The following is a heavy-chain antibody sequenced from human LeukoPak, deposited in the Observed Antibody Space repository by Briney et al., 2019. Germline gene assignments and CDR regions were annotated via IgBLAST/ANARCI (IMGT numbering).Heavy chain of an antibody. CDR3: AKEGTISRNYYFDY. CDR1: GFTFSRFA. V-gene: IGHV3-23*01. D-gene: IGHD1-7*01. Sequence: GGSLRLSCAASGFTFSRFAMTWVRQAPGKGLEWVSDISGSGGTIYYADSVKGWFAISRDNSNNTLYLQMSSLRAEDTALYYCAKEGTISRNYYFDYWGQGALVTVSS. CDR2: ISGSGGTI. J-gene: IGHJ4*02.